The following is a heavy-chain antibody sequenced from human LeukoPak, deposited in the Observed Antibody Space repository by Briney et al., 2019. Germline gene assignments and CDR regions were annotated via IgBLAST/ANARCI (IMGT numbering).Heavy chain of an antibody. J-gene: IGHJ4*02. D-gene: IGHD3-22*01. Sequence: PEGSLRLSCAASGFTFSSYAMSWVRQAPGKGLEWVSGISGSGGSTYSADSVKGRFTISRDTSRNTLYLQMNSLRAEDTAVYYCAKNGDGVIGYLLNWGRGTLVTVSS. CDR2: ISGSGGST. V-gene: IGHV3-23*01. CDR1: GFTFSSYA. CDR3: AKNGDGVIGYLLN.